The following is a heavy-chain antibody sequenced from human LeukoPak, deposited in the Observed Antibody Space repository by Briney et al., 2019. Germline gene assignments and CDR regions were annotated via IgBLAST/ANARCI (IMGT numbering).Heavy chain of an antibody. CDR2: IYPGDSDT. D-gene: IGHD3-22*01. V-gene: IGHV5-51*01. J-gene: IGHJ4*02. CDR3: ARLSAPDSSGYYLFDY. Sequence: GESLKISCKGSGYSFASYWITWVRQMPGKGLEWMGIIYPGDSDTRYSPSFQGQVTISADKSISTAYLQWSSLKASDTAMYYCARLSAPDSSGYYLFDYWGQGTLVTVSS. CDR1: GYSFASYW.